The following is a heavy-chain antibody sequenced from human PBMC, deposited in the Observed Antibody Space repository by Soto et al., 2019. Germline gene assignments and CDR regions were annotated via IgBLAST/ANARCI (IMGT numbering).Heavy chain of an antibody. Sequence: QVQLVQSGAEVKKPGSSVKVSCKASGGTFSSYAISWVRQAPGQGLEWMGGIIPIFGTANYAQKFQGRVTITADESTSTAYMELSSLSSVDTDVYSCALGDDWLLKLSKNYGMDVWGQGTTVTVSS. CDR3: ALGDDWLLKLSKNYGMDV. J-gene: IGHJ6*02. CDR1: GGTFSSYA. V-gene: IGHV1-69*01. D-gene: IGHD3-9*01. CDR2: IIPIFGTA.